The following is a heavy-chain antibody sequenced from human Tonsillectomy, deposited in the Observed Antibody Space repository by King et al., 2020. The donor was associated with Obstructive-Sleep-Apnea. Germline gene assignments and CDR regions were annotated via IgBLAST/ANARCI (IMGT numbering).Heavy chain of an antibody. CDR3: ARELYGDYGVDY. J-gene: IGHJ4*02. V-gene: IGHV3-74*01. D-gene: IGHD4-17*01. CDR2: IKSDGSST. CDR1: GFTLSRYW. Sequence: VQLVESGGGLVQPGGSLRLSCAASGFTLSRYWMHWVRQAPGKGLVWVSGIKSDGSSTSYADSVKGRFTISRDNAKNTLYLQMNSLRAEDTAVYYCARELYGDYGVDYWGQGTLVTVSS.